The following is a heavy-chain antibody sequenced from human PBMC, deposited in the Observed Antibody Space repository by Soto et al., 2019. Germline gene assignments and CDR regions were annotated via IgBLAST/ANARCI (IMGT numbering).Heavy chain of an antibody. J-gene: IGHJ4*02. D-gene: IGHD2-2*01. Sequence: ASVKVSCKASGYTFTSYAMHWVRQAPGQRLEWMGWINAGNGNTKYSQKFQGRVTITRDTSASTAYMELSSLRSEDTAVYYCARDGDVDCISTSCYVYFDYWGQGTLVTVS. V-gene: IGHV1-3*01. CDR2: INAGNGNT. CDR3: ARDGDVDCISTSCYVYFDY. CDR1: GYTFTSYA.